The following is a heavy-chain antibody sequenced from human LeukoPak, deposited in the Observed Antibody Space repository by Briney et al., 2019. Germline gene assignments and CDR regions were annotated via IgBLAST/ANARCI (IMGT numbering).Heavy chain of an antibody. CDR2: ISYDGSNK. CDR3: ARGSVVMGLSD. D-gene: IGHD3-22*01. Sequence: PGRSMRLSCAASGFTFSSYAMHWVRRAPGKGLEWVAVISYDGSNKYYADSVKGRFTISRDNSKNTLYLQMNSLRAEDTAVYYCARGSVVMGLSDWGQGTLVTVSS. V-gene: IGHV3-30-3*01. CDR1: GFTFSSYA. J-gene: IGHJ4*02.